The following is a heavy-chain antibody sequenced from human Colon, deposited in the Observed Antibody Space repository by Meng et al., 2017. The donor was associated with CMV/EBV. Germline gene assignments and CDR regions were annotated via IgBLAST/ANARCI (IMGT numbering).Heavy chain of an antibody. CDR3: TRLKSGGYSDS. V-gene: IGHV3-72*01. CDR2: SGNKFTSFST. CDR1: GFTFSDRY. Sequence: CAVSGFTFSDRYMDWVRQAPGKGLEWIGRSGNKFTSFSTDYAASVQGRFTISRDDSRNSLYLQMNSLKIEDTAVYYCTRLKSGGYSDSWGQGILVTVSS. D-gene: IGHD3-10*01. J-gene: IGHJ4*02.